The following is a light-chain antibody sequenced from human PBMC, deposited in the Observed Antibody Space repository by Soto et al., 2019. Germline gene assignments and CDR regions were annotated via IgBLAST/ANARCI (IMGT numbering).Light chain of an antibody. CDR2: SNN. J-gene: IGLJ2*01. CDR3: SSYTSDNTLI. Sequence: QSVLTQPPSASGTPGQRITISCSGSSSNIGSHTVNWHQQVPGTAPKLLIYSNNERPSGVPDRFSGSKSGTSASLAISGLQSGDEAYYYCSSYTSDNTLIFGGGTKLTVL. CDR1: SSNIGSHT. V-gene: IGLV1-44*01.